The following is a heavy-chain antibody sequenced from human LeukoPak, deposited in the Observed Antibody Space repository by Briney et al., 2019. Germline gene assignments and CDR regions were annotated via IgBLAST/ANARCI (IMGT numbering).Heavy chain of an antibody. D-gene: IGHD6-13*01. J-gene: IGHJ6*02. Sequence: GGSLRLSCAASGFTFSSYWMSWVRQAPGKGLEWVANIKQDGSEKYYVDSVKGRFTISRDNAKNSLYLQMNSLRAEDTAVYYCARDLRQQRGYYYYYGMDVWGQGTTVTVSS. CDR1: GFTFSSYW. V-gene: IGHV3-7*01. CDR3: ARDLRQQRGYYYYYGMDV. CDR2: IKQDGSEK.